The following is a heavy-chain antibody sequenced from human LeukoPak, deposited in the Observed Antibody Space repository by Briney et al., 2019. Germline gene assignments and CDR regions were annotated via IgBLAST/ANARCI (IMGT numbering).Heavy chain of an antibody. Sequence: SETLSLTCAVSGGSISSYYWSWIRQPPGKGLEWIGYIYYSGSTNYNPSLKSRVTISVDTSKNQFSLKLSSVTAADTAVYYCARAFKPFPPFDYWGQGTLVTVSS. CDR1: GGSISSYY. CDR2: IYYSGST. V-gene: IGHV4-59*01. J-gene: IGHJ4*02. CDR3: ARAFKPFPPFDY.